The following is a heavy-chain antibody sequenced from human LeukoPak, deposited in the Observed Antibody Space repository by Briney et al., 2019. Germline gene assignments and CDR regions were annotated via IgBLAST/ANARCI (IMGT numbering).Heavy chain of an antibody. Sequence: PGGSLRLSCAASGFTFSSYGMHWVRQAPGKGLEWVAVISYDGSNKYYADSVKGRFTISRDNSKNTLYLQMNGLRAEDTAVYYCAKAAAAPSTTYYYYYMDVWGKGTTVTVSS. J-gene: IGHJ6*03. D-gene: IGHD6-25*01. CDR3: AKAAAAPSTTYYYYYMDV. CDR2: ISYDGSNK. CDR1: GFTFSSYG. V-gene: IGHV3-30*18.